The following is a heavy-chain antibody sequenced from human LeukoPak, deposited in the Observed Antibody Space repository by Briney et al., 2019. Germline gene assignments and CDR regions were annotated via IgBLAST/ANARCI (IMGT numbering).Heavy chain of an antibody. Sequence: GASVKVSCKASGYTFTSYDINWVRQATGQGLEWMGWMNPNSGNTGYAQKFQGRVTITRNTSISTAYMELSSLRSEDTAVYYCARSISSGWMNYYYYYMDVWGKGTTVTVSS. D-gene: IGHD6-19*01. CDR2: MNPNSGNT. V-gene: IGHV1-8*03. CDR1: GYTFTSYD. J-gene: IGHJ6*03. CDR3: ARSISSGWMNYYYYYMDV.